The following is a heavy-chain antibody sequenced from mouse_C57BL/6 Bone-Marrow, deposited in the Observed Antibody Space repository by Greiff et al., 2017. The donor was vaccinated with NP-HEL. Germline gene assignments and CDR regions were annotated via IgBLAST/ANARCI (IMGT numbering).Heavy chain of an antibody. CDR3: ARSTTPFAY. V-gene: IGHV1-39*01. D-gene: IGHD2-12*01. Sequence: VHVKQSGPELVKPGASVKISCKASGYSFTDYNMNWVKQSNGKSLEWIGVINPNYGTTSYNQKFKGKATLTVDKSYSTAYMQLNSLTSEDSAVYYCARSTTPFAYWGQGTLVTVSA. CDR2: INPNYGTT. J-gene: IGHJ3*01. CDR1: GYSFTDYN.